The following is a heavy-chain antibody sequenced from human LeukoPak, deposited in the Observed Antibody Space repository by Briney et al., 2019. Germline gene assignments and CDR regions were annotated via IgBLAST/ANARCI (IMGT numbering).Heavy chain of an antibody. CDR2: LSYDGTNG. V-gene: IGHV3-30*18. Sequence: GGSLRLSCAASGFAFSAYGMHWVRQAPGKGLEWVAVLSYDGTNGYYAGSVKGRLTISRDNSENTLDLQMNSLRAEDTAVYYCAKGLNSGWYGQSFDLWGQGTLVTASS. J-gene: IGHJ4*02. CDR3: AKGLNSGWYGQSFDL. D-gene: IGHD6-19*01. CDR1: GFAFSAYG.